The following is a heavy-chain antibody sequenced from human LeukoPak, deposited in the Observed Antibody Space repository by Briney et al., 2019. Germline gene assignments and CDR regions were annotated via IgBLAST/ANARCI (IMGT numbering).Heavy chain of an antibody. V-gene: IGHV4-59*01. CDR2: IYYSGST. CDR3: ARWYSSSSGGYGMDV. D-gene: IGHD6-6*01. J-gene: IGHJ6*02. Sequence: SETLSLTCTVSGGSISSYYWSWIRQPPGKGLEWIGYIYYSGSTNYNPSLKSRVTISVDTSKNQFSLNLSSVTAADTAVYYCARWYSSSSGGYGMDVWGQGTTVTVSS. CDR1: GGSISSYY.